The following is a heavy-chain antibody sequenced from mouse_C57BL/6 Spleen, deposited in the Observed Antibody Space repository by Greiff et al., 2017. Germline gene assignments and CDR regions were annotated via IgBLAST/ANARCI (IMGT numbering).Heavy chain of an antibody. CDR2: IDPSDSYT. V-gene: IGHV1-50*01. Sequence: VQLQQPGAELVKPGASVKLSCKASGYTFTSYWMQWVKQRPGQGLEWIGEIDPSDSYTNYNQKFKGKATLTVDTSSSTAYMQLSSLTSEDSAVYYCARSWNSYWYFDVWGTGTTVTVSS. CDR1: GYTFTSYW. J-gene: IGHJ1*03. CDR3: ARSWNSYWYFDV.